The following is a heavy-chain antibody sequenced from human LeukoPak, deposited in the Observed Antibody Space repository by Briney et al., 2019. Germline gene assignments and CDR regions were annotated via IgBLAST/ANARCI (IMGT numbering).Heavy chain of an antibody. CDR1: GYTFTSYD. D-gene: IGHD5-18*01. CDR3: AREYSYGYYHYYGMDV. J-gene: IGHJ6*02. CDR2: MNPNSGNT. V-gene: IGHV1-8*01. Sequence: GASVKVSCKASGYTFTSYDINWVRQATGQGLEWMGWMNPNSGNTGYAQKFQGRVTMTRNTSISTAYMELSSLRSEDTAVYYCAREYSYGYYHYYGMDVWGQGTTVTVSS.